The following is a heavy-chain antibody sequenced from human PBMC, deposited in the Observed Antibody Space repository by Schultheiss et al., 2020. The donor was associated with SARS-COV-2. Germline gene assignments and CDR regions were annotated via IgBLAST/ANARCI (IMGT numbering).Heavy chain of an antibody. Sequence: GESLKISCAASGFTFSDYYLNWIRQAPGKGLEWISCISSSGASVYYADSVNGRFTISRDNTKNSLYLQMNSLRAEDMAVYYCARDGTGHFDYWGQGTLVTVSS. CDR2: ISSSGASV. CDR1: GFTFSDYY. CDR3: ARDGTGHFDY. J-gene: IGHJ4*02. V-gene: IGHV3-11*01. D-gene: IGHD1-14*01.